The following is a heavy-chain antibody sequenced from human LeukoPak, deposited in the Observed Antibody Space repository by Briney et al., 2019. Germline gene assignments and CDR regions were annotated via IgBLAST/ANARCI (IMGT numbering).Heavy chain of an antibody. CDR2: ISYDGSNK. Sequence: GRSLRLSCAASGFTFSSHAMHWVRQAPGKGLEWVAVISYDGSNKYYADSVKGRFTISRDNSKNTLYLQMNSLRAEDTAVYYCARSEIAARPRGAFDIWGQGTMVTVSS. V-gene: IGHV3-30-3*01. CDR1: GFTFSSHA. D-gene: IGHD6-6*01. CDR3: ARSEIAARPRGAFDI. J-gene: IGHJ3*02.